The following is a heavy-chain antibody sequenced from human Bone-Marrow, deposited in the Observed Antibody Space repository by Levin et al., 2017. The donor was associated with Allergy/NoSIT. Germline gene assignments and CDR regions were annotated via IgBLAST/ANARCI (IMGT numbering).Heavy chain of an antibody. CDR1: GFTFSSYG. CDR2: ISYDGSNK. J-gene: IGHJ4*02. D-gene: IGHD3-22*01. V-gene: IGHV3-30*18. CDR3: AKAPYDSSGTSDY. Sequence: GESLKISCAASGFTFSSYGMHWVRQAPGKGLEWVAVISYDGSNKYYADSVKGRFTISRDDSKNTLYLQMNSLRAEDTAVYYCAKAPYDSSGTSDYWGQGTLVTVSS.